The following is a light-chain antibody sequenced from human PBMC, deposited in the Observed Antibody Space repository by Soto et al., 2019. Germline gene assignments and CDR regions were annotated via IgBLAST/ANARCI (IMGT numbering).Light chain of an antibody. CDR1: QSVSSN. Sequence: EIVMTQSPATLSVSPGERATLSCRASQSVSSNLAWYQQKPGQAPRLLIYGASTRATGIPARFSGSGSGTESTLTISSLQSEDFAAYYCQHDNNWRPMAFGQGTKVEIK. CDR2: GAS. V-gene: IGKV3-15*01. J-gene: IGKJ1*01. CDR3: QHDNNWRPMA.